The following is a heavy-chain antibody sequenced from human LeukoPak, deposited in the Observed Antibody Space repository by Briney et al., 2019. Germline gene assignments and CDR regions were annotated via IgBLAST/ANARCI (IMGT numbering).Heavy chain of an antibody. J-gene: IGHJ3*02. Sequence: GGSLRLSCAASGFTFSSYAISWVRQAPGQGLEWMGGIIPIFGTANYAQKFQGRVTITADKSTSTAYMELSSLRSEDTAVYYCALWFGELSAFDIWGQGTMVTVSS. V-gene: IGHV1-69*06. CDR3: ALWFGELSAFDI. CDR1: GFTFSSYA. CDR2: IIPIFGTA. D-gene: IGHD3-10*01.